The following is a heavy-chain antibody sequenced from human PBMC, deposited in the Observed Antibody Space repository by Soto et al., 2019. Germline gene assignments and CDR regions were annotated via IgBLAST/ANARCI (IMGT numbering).Heavy chain of an antibody. Sequence: QLQESGPGLVKPSETLSLTCTVSGGSIISSNFYWGWIRQPSGKGLEWIGSVEYGGSTYDNPSLKSRVTLSADTSKNQFSLKLTSVTAADTAIYYCARHVRGAVTMNWFDPWGHGTLVTVSS. CDR2: VEYGGST. D-gene: IGHD3-10*02. CDR3: ARHVRGAVTMNWFDP. V-gene: IGHV4-39*01. J-gene: IGHJ5*02. CDR1: GGSIISSNFY.